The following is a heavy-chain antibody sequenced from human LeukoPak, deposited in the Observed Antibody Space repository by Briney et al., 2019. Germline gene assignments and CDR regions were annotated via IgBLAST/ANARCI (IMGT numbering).Heavy chain of an antibody. J-gene: IGHJ3*02. CDR1: GFTFDDYA. CDR2: ITWNSGSI. V-gene: IGHV3-9*01. CDR3: ARGSDILTGYRGQDAFDI. Sequence: GGSLRLSCAASGFTFDDYAMHWVRQVPGKGLEWVSGITWNSGSIGYADSVKGRFTISRDNSKNTLYLQMNSLRAEDTAVYYCARGSDILTGYRGQDAFDIWGQGTMVTVSS. D-gene: IGHD3-9*01.